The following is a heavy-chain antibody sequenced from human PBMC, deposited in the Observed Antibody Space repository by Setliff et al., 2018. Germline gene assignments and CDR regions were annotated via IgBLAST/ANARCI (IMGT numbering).Heavy chain of an antibody. CDR2: IYYTGVT. CDR1: GGSITNSNYY. D-gene: IGHD2-2*01. CDR3: ASTFCSMTECFGRVDN. Sequence: KTSETLSLTCFVSGGSITNSNYYWAWVRQPPEKGLEWIGSIYYTGVTYYTESLKSRLTMSVDSSKNQFSLQLTSVTAADAVTYYCASTFCSMTECFGRVDNWGQGIPVTVSS. J-gene: IGHJ4*02. V-gene: IGHV4-39*01.